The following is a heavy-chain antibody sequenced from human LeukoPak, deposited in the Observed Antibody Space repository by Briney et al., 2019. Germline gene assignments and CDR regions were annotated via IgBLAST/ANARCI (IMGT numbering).Heavy chain of an antibody. CDR1: GGTFSRYA. Sequence: ASVKVSCKASGGTFSRYAISWVRQAPGQGLEWMGRIIPILAIANYAQKFQGRVTITADKSTSTAYMELSSLRSEDTAVYYCAREDSRYSGYETTFDYWGQGTLVTVSS. CDR3: AREDSRYSGYETTFDY. V-gene: IGHV1-69*04. D-gene: IGHD5-12*01. CDR2: IIPILAIA. J-gene: IGHJ4*02.